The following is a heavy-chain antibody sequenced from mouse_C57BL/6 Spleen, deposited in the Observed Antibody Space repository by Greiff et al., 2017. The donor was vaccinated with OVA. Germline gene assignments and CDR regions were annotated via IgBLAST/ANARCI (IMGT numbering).Heavy chain of an antibody. CDR1: GYAFSSSW. CDR3: AREGLRQGYFDV. Sequence: VQLQQSGPELVKPGASVKISCKASGYAFSSSWMNWVKQRPGKGLELIGLIYPGDGDTNYNGKFKGKATLTADKSSSTAYMQLSSLTSEDSAVYFCAREGLRQGYFDVWGTGTTVTVSS. V-gene: IGHV1-82*01. J-gene: IGHJ1*03. CDR2: IYPGDGDT. D-gene: IGHD1-1*01.